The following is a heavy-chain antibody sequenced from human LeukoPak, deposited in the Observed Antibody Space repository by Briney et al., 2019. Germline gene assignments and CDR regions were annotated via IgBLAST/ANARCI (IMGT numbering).Heavy chain of an antibody. J-gene: IGHJ5*02. Sequence: SVKVSCKASGGTFSSYAISWVRQAPGQGLEWMGGIIPIFGTANYAQKFQGRVTITADESTSTAYMELSSLRSEDTAVYYCARVAVVVAATGWFDPWGQGTLVTVSS. D-gene: IGHD2-15*01. V-gene: IGHV1-69*13. CDR2: IIPIFGTA. CDR1: GGTFSSYA. CDR3: ARVAVVVAATGWFDP.